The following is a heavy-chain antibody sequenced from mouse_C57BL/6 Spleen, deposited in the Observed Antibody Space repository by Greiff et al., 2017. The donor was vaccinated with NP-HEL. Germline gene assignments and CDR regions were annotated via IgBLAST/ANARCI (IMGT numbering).Heavy chain of an antibody. Sequence: VQLQQSGPELVKPGASVKISCKASGYTFTDYYMNWVKQSHGKSLEWIGDINPNNGGTSYNQKFKGKATLTVDKSSSTAYMELRSLTSEDSAVYYCAREGGYSNFDYWGQGTTLTVSS. V-gene: IGHV1-26*01. J-gene: IGHJ2*01. CDR2: INPNNGGT. CDR1: GYTFTDYY. CDR3: AREGGYSNFDY. D-gene: IGHD2-5*01.